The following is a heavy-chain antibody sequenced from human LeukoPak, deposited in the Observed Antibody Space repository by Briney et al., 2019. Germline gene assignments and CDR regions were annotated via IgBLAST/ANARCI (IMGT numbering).Heavy chain of an antibody. CDR2: ISSSGSTI. V-gene: IGHV3-11*04. Sequence: GGSLRLSCAASGFTFSDYYMSWIRQAPGKGLEWVSYISSSGSTIYYADSVKGRFTISRDNAKKSLYLQMNSLRAEDTAIYYCARDRSEDDSSGYIHRDFDYWGQGTLVIVSS. J-gene: IGHJ4*02. CDR3: ARDRSEDDSSGYIHRDFDY. CDR1: GFTFSDYY. D-gene: IGHD3-22*01.